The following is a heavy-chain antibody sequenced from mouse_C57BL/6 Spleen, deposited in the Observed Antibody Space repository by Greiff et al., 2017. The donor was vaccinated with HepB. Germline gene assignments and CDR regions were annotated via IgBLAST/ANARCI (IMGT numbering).Heavy chain of an antibody. CDR2: ISDGGSYT. D-gene: IGHD2-4*01. CDR3: AREYDYDVFAY. V-gene: IGHV5-4*01. CDR1: GFTFSSYA. Sequence: EVHLVESGGGLVKPGGSLKLSCAASGFTFSSYAMSWVRQTPEKRLEWVATISDGGSYTYYPDNVKGRFTISRDNAKNNLYLQMSHLKSEDTAMYYCAREYDYDVFAYWGQGTLVTVSA. J-gene: IGHJ3*01.